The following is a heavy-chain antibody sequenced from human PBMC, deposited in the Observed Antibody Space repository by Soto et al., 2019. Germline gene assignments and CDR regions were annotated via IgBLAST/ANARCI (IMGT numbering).Heavy chain of an antibody. V-gene: IGHV3-48*03. D-gene: IGHD5-12*01. J-gene: IGHJ3*02. CDR1: GFTFSSYE. Sequence: GGSLRLSCAASGFTFSSYEMNWVRQAPGKGLEWVSYISSSGSTIYYADSVKGRFTISRDNAKNSLYLRMNSLRAEDTAVYYCARGGGYNRIDAFDIWGQGTMVTVSS. CDR2: ISSSGSTI. CDR3: ARGGGYNRIDAFDI.